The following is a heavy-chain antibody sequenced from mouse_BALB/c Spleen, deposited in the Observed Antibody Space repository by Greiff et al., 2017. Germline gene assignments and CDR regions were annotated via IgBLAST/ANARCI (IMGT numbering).Heavy chain of an antibody. J-gene: IGHJ4*01. CDR2: ISYDGSN. CDR3: ANGNYGYYYAMDY. Sequence: EVKLMESGPGLVKPSQSLSLTCSVTGYSITSGYYWNWIRQFPGNKLEWMGYISYDGSNNYNPSLKNRISITRDTSKNQFFLKLNSVTTEDTATYYCANGNYGYYYAMDYWGQGTSVTVSS. D-gene: IGHD2-1*01. CDR1: GYSITSGYY. V-gene: IGHV3-6*02.